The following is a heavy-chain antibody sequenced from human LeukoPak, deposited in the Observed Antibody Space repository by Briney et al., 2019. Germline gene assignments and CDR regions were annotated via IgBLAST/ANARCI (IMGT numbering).Heavy chain of an antibody. J-gene: IGHJ6*03. Sequence: ASVKVSCKASGYTFTGYYMHWVRQATGQGLEWMGWMNPNSGNTGYAQKFQGRVTMTRNTSISTAYMELSSLRSEDTAVYYCARDDARYYYGSGSRGPMDVWGKGTTVTISS. D-gene: IGHD3-10*01. CDR1: GYTFTGYY. V-gene: IGHV1-8*02. CDR3: ARDDARYYYGSGSRGPMDV. CDR2: MNPNSGNT.